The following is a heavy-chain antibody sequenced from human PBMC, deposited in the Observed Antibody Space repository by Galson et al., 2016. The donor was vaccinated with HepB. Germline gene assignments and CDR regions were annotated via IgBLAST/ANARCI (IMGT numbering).Heavy chain of an antibody. CDR1: GFTFNSYP. CDR3: AKDAYYGDYALDY. D-gene: IGHD4-17*01. CDR2: ISSDGFRT. J-gene: IGHJ4*02. Sequence: SLRLSCAASGFTFNSYPIHWVRQAPGKGLEWLALISSDGFRTRYADSVTGRFTISRDNSKSTVYLHMDSLSPGDTALYYCAKDAYYGDYALDYWGQGSLVTVSS. V-gene: IGHV3-30-3*02.